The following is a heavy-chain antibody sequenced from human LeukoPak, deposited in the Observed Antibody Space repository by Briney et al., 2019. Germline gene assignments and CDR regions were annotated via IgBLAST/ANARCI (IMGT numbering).Heavy chain of an antibody. CDR3: ARTRITMIVGLASRFDY. V-gene: IGHV3-7*01. CDR1: GFTISSYW. CDR2: IKQDGSEK. Sequence: GGSLRLSCAASGFTISSYWMSWVRQAPGKGLEWVANIKQDGSEKYYVDSVKGRFTISRDNAKNSLYLQMNSLRAEDTAVYYCARTRITMIVGLASRFDYWGQGTLVTVSS. D-gene: IGHD3-22*01. J-gene: IGHJ4*02.